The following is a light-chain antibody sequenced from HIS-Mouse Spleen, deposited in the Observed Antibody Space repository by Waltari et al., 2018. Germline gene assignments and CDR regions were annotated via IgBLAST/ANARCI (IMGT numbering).Light chain of an antibody. V-gene: IGLV2-14*03. CDR1: SSDVGGYNY. CDR2: DVS. CDR3: SSYTSSSTYV. Sequence: QSALTQPASVSGSPGQSITISCTGTSSDVGGYNYVSWYQQHPGKAPNLMIYDVSNRPSWVSNRFSVSKSGNTASLTISGLQAEDEADYYCSSYTSSSTYVVGTGTKVTVL. J-gene: IGLJ1*01.